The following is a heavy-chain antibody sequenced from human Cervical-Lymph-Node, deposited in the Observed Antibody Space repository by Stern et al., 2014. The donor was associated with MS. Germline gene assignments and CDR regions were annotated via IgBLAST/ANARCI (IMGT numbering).Heavy chain of an antibody. J-gene: IGHJ4*02. V-gene: IGHV3-73*01. CDR1: GFSFSGSA. D-gene: IGHD1-26*01. Sequence: VQLVESGGGLAQPGESLKVSCAASGFSFSGSAMHWVRQTSGKGLEWIGRIRNKANNYATTYAASVRGRFILYRDDSENKASLEMNSLKTEDTAVYYCAISVGTTEYWGQGNLVIVSS. CDR3: AISVGTTEY. CDR2: IRNKANNYAT.